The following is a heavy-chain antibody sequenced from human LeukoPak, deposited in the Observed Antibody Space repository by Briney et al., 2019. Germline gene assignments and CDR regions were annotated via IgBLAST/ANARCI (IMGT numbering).Heavy chain of an antibody. CDR2: VYTGGST. V-gene: IGHV3-53*01. CDR3: ARGLAAAGLYIDY. D-gene: IGHD6-13*01. Sequence: GGSLRLSCAASGFTDSSNYMTWVRQAPGKGLEWVSVVYTGGSTYSADSVKGRFTISRDNSKNTLYLQMNSLRAEDTAVYYCARGLAAAGLYIDYWGQGTLVTVSS. CDR1: GFTDSSNY. J-gene: IGHJ4*02.